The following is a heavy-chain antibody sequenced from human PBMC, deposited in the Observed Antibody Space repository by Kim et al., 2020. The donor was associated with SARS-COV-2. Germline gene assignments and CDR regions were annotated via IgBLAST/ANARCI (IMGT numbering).Heavy chain of an antibody. J-gene: IGHJ2*01. CDR2: T. D-gene: IGHD2-21*02. V-gene: IGHV4-59*01. Sequence: TNYNPSLKSRVTISVDTSKNQFSLKLSSVTAADTAVYYFARSYCGGDWYLTWSFDL. CDR3: ARSYCGGDWYLTWSFDL.